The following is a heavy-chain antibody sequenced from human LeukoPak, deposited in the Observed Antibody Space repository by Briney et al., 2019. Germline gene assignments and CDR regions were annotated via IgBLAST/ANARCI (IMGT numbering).Heavy chain of an antibody. V-gene: IGHV3-48*04. D-gene: IGHD1-26*01. CDR3: ANAGLLRGSWSHFDY. CDR2: ISSGSSTI. J-gene: IGHJ4*02. Sequence: GGSLRLSCAASGFTFSSYSMNWVRQAPGKGLEWVSYISSGSSTIYYADSVKGRFTISRDNAKNSLYPQMNSLRAEDTAVYYCANAGLLRGSWSHFDYWGQGTLVTVSS. CDR1: GFTFSSYS.